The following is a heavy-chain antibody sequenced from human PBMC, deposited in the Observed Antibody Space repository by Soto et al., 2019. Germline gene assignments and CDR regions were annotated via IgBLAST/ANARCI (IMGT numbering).Heavy chain of an antibody. CDR1: GGTFSSYT. J-gene: IGHJ6*02. D-gene: IGHD2-21*02. CDR3: ARQYCGGDCYRPYYYYGMDV. V-gene: IGHV1-69*02. CDR2: IIPILGIA. Sequence: SVKVSCKASGGTFSSYTISWVRQAPGQGLEWMGRIIPILGIANYAQKFQGRVTITADKPTSTAYMELSSLRSEGTAVYYCARQYCGGDCYRPYYYYGMDVWGQGTTVTVSS.